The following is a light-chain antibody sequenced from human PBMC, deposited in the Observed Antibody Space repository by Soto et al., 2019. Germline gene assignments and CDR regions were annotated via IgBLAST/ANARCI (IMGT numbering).Light chain of an antibody. V-gene: IGLV1-44*01. CDR1: SSNIGSNT. Sequence: QSVLTQPPSASGTPGQRVTISCSGSSSNIGSNTVNWYQQFPYTAPKLLIYNDNQRPSGVPDRFSGSKSGTSASLAISGLRSEDEADYYCGAWDDSLSALFVFGTGTKVTV. J-gene: IGLJ1*01. CDR2: NDN. CDR3: GAWDDSLSALFV.